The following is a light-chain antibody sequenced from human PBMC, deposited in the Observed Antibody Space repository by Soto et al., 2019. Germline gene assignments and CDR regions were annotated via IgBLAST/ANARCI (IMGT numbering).Light chain of an antibody. CDR3: SSYAGTNTYL. CDR2: EVS. J-gene: IGLJ1*01. Sequence: QSALTQPASVSGSPGQSITISCTGTSSDVGGYNYVSWYQQHPGKAPKLMIYEVSNRPSGVSNRFSGSKSGNTASLTISGLQAEDEADYYCSSYAGTNTYLFGTATKVTVL. CDR1: SSDVGGYNY. V-gene: IGLV2-14*01.